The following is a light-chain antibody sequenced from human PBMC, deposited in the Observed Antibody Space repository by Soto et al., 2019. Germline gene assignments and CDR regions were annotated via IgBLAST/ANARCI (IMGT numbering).Light chain of an antibody. J-gene: IGLJ3*02. CDR1: SSAVADYNL. CDR3: YSCAGSSTHRV. V-gene: IGLV2-23*01. Sequence: QSALTQPASVSGSPGQSITISCTGTSSAVADYNLVSWYQQHPGKAPKLIIYEGSQRPSGVSNRFSGSKSDNTASLATSGLQADDEADYSCYSCAGSSTHRVFGRGTKLTVL. CDR2: EGS.